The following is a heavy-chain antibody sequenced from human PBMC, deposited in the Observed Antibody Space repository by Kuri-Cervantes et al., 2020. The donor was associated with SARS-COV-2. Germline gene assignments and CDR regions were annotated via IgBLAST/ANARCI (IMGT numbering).Heavy chain of an antibody. CDR2: IYWDDDK. D-gene: IGHD3-3*01. J-gene: IGHJ4*02. CDR1: GFSLSTSGVG. Sequence: SGPTLVKPTQTLTLTCTFSGFSLSTSGVGVGWIRQPPGKALEWLALIYWDDDKRYRPSLQSRLTITKDTSKNQVVLTMTNMDPVDTATYYCAHGIWSGNQYPFDYWGQGILVTVSS. V-gene: IGHV2-5*02. CDR3: AHGIWSGNQYPFDY.